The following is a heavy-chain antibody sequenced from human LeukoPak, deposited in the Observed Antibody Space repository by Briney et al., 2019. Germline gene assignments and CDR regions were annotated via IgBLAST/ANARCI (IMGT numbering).Heavy chain of an antibody. CDR3: ARDKPVTMVRGVILTNYYYYMDV. CDR1: GFTFGIYG. V-gene: IGHV3-30*02. J-gene: IGHJ6*03. D-gene: IGHD3-10*01. CDR2: IRYDGSDK. Sequence: GGSLRLSCAASGFTFGIYGMHWVRQAPAKVLEWVAFIRYDGSDKYYADSVKGRFTIFRDNAKNSLYLQMNSLRAEDTAVYYCARDKPVTMVRGVILTNYYYYMDVWGKGTTVTISS.